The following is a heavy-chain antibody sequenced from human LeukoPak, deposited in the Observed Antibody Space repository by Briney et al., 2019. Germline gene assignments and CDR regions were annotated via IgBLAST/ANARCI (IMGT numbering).Heavy chain of an antibody. CDR3: ARSIYSSFYYYYMDV. V-gene: IGHV4-34*01. J-gene: IGHJ6*03. CDR1: GGSFSGYY. Sequence: PSETLSLTCAVYGGSFSGYYWSWIRHPPGKGLEWIGEINHSGSTNYNPSLKSRVTISVDTSKNQFSLKLSSVTAADTAVYYCARSIYSSFYYYYMDVWGKGTTVTVSS. CDR2: INHSGST. D-gene: IGHD5-18*01.